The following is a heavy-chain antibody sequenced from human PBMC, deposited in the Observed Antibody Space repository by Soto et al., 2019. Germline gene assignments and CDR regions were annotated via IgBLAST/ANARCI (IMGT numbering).Heavy chain of an antibody. D-gene: IGHD3-10*02. CDR1: GDTFSSYA. J-gene: IGHJ6*02. V-gene: IGHV1-69*13. CDR3: ARDPLSSFAMDV. CDR2: IIPTFGRT. Sequence: ESSVKVSCKASGDTFSSYAISWVRQAPGKGLEWMGKIIPTFGRTNYAQKFQGRLTISADDSTSTAYMELTSLESDDTAVYYCARDPLSSFAMDVWGQGTKVTVSS.